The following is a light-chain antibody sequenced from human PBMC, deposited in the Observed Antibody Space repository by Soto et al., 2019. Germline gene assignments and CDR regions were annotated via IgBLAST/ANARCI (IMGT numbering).Light chain of an antibody. V-gene: IGLV2-14*01. Sequence: SALTQPASVSGSPGQSITISCTGTGSDVGGYNYVSWYQQHPGKAPKLMIYDVSNRPSGVSNRLSGSKSGNTASLTISGLQADDEAAYYCSSCSASNTPWVFGGGTKVTVL. CDR1: GSDVGGYNY. J-gene: IGLJ3*02. CDR3: SSCSASNTPWV. CDR2: DVS.